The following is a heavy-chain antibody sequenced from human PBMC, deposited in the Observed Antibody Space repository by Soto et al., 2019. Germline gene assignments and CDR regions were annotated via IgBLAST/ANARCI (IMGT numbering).Heavy chain of an antibody. CDR3: ARRGSGSYYDY. D-gene: IGHD1-26*01. J-gene: IGHJ4*02. Sequence: EVQLLESGGGLVQPGGSLRLSCAASGFTFSSYAMRWVRQAPGKGLEWVSAISGSGDSTYYADSVKGRFTTSRDNSKNTLYLQMNSLRAEDTAVYYCARRGSGSYYDYCGQGTLVTVSS. CDR1: GFTFSSYA. V-gene: IGHV3-23*01. CDR2: ISGSGDST.